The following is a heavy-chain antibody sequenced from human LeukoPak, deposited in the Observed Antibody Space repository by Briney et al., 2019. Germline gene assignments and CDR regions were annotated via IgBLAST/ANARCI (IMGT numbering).Heavy chain of an antibody. Sequence: SETLSLTCGVYGGSFSGYYWSWIRPPPGKGLDWIGEINHSGSTNYNPSLKSRVSISVDTSKNQFSLKLSSVTAADTAVYYCARSTVTSKNAFDIWGQGTMVTVSS. CDR3: ARSTVTSKNAFDI. CDR2: INHSGST. J-gene: IGHJ3*02. V-gene: IGHV4-34*01. CDR1: GGSFSGYY. D-gene: IGHD4-17*01.